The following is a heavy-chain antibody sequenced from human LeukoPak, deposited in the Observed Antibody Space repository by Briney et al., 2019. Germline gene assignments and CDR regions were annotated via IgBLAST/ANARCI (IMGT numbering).Heavy chain of an antibody. CDR3: ARDQRSIFGRWFDP. CDR1: GFTFSSYN. V-gene: IGHV3-48*01. CDR2: ISSSSKNI. Sequence: PGGSLRLSCAAFGFTFSSYNMNWVRQAPGKGLEWVSYISSSSKNIYYADSVKGRVTISRDNAKNSLFLQMNSLRAEDTAVYYCARDQRSIFGRWFDPWGQGTLVTVSS. D-gene: IGHD3-3*01. J-gene: IGHJ5*02.